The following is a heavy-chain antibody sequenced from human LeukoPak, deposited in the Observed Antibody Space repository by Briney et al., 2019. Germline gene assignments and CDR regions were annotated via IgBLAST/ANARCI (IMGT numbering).Heavy chain of an antibody. D-gene: IGHD1-26*01. CDR3: ARDSRPSIVLDY. Sequence: QPGGSLRLSCAASGFTFSSYAMHWVRQAPGKGLEWVAVISYDGNNKYYADSVKGRFTISRDNSKNTLYLQMNSLRAEGTAVYYCARDSRPSIVLDYWGQGTLVTVSS. J-gene: IGHJ4*02. CDR1: GFTFSSYA. CDR2: ISYDGNNK. V-gene: IGHV3-30*04.